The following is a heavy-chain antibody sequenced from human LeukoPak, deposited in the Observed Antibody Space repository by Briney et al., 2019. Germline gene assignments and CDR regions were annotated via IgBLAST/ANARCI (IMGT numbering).Heavy chain of an antibody. V-gene: IGHV3-23*01. CDR3: TKDRSDNNSWYAGSH. D-gene: IGHD2-8*01. Sequence: PGGSLRLSCAASGFTFSAYAMTWVRQAPGEGLEWLSGISGSGDSTYYADSVKGRFTISRDNSKNTLYLQLNSLRAEDTAIYYCTKDRSDNNSWYAGSHWGQGTLVTVSS. CDR2: ISGSGDST. CDR1: GFTFSAYA. J-gene: IGHJ4*02.